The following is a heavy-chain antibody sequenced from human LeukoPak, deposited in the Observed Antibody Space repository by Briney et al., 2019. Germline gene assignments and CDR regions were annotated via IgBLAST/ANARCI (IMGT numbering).Heavy chain of an antibody. CDR1: GYTFTSYG. V-gene: IGHV1-18*01. CDR3: ARVVTAYWYFDL. Sequence: ASVKVSCKASGYTFTSYGISWVRQAPGQGLEWMGWISAYNGNTNYAQKLQGRVTMTTDTSTSTAYMELRSLRSDGTAVYYCARVVTAYWYFDLWGRGTLVTVSS. J-gene: IGHJ2*01. CDR2: ISAYNGNT. D-gene: IGHD5-18*01.